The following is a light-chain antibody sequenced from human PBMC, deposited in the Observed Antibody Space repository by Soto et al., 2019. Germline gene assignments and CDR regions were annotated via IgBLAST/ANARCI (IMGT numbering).Light chain of an antibody. V-gene: IGKV1-5*01. CDR3: QQYNSYWT. J-gene: IGKJ1*01. Sequence: DIQMTQSPSTLSASVGDRVTITGRSSQIITRSMTWYQQKPGKAPKLLIYDASSLESEVPSRFSGSGSGTEFTLTISSLQPDDFATYYCQQYNSYWTLGQGTMVDTK. CDR2: DAS. CDR1: QIITRS.